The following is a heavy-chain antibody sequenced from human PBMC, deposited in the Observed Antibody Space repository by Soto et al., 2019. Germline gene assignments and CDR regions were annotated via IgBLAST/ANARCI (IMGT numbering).Heavy chain of an antibody. Sequence: QVQLVESGGGVVQPGRSLRLSCAASGFTFSGYGMHWVRQAPGKGLEWVALISYDGSNKYYADSVKGRFTISRDNSKNTLYLQMNSLRAEDTAVYYCAKEGYRYGGSWFAFDIWGQGTMVTVSS. CDR3: AKEGYRYGGSWFAFDI. CDR2: ISYDGSNK. D-gene: IGHD2-15*01. V-gene: IGHV3-30*18. J-gene: IGHJ3*02. CDR1: GFTFSGYG.